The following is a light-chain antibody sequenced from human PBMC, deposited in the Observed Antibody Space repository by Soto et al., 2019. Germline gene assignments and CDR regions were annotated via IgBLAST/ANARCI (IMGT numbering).Light chain of an antibody. CDR3: QQSHGIPYT. V-gene: IGKV1-39*01. Sequence: DIQMTQSPSSLSASVGDRVTITCRASQTISTYLNWYQQKPGKAPKLLNYAASTLQSGVPSRFSGSGSGTDFTLTINSLQPEDFATYYCQQSHGIPYTFGQGTKLEIK. J-gene: IGKJ2*01. CDR1: QTISTY. CDR2: AAS.